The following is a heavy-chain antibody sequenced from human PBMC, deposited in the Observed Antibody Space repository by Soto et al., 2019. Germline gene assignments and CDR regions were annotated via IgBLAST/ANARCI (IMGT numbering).Heavy chain of an antibody. J-gene: IGHJ4*02. Sequence: SETLSLTCAVYGGSFSGYSWTWIRQPPGTGLEWIGEINHSGSTNYNPSLKSRVTISVDTSKNQFSLKLTSVTAADTAVYYCARDKITGLFDYWGQGALVTVSS. V-gene: IGHV4-34*01. CDR1: GGSFSGYS. CDR3: ARDKITGLFDY. D-gene: IGHD2-8*02. CDR2: INHSGST.